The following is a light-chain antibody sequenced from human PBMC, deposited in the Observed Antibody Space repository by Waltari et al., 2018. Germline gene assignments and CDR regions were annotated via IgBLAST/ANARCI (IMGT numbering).Light chain of an antibody. Sequence: QSALTQPASVSGSLGQSISISCSETYSNVGSYDLVSWYHQRPGEAPKRLIYEVLKRPSGISNRFSGSKSGNAASLTISALQPEDEGTYYCCSYASSSPRLIFGGGTELSVL. CDR3: CSYASSSPRLI. V-gene: IGLV2-23*02. J-gene: IGLJ2*01. CDR1: YSNVGSYDL. CDR2: EVL.